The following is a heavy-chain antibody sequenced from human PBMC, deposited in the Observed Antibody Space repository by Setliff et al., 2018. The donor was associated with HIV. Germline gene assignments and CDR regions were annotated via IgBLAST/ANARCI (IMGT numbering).Heavy chain of an antibody. Sequence: SETLSLTCTVSGGSISSGSYYWSWIRQPAGKGLEWIGRIYTSGRIDYNPSLKSRVTMTRDTSTSTVYMELSSLRSEDTAVYYCARDLPSLVGAIHDAFDIWGQGTMVTVSS. J-gene: IGHJ3*02. CDR3: ARDLPSLVGAIHDAFDI. D-gene: IGHD1-26*01. CDR1: GGSISSGSYY. CDR2: IYTSGRI. V-gene: IGHV4-61*02.